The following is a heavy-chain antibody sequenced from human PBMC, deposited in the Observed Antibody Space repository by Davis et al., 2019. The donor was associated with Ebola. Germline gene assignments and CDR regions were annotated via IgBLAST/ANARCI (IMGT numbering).Heavy chain of an antibody. CDR1: GYTFTSYY. CDR3: ARVFGSGMWYYYYYYMDV. D-gene: IGHD3-10*01. V-gene: IGHV1-46*01. J-gene: IGHJ6*03. Sequence: ASVKVSCKASGYTFTSYYMHWVRQAPGQWLEWMGIINPSGGSTSYAQKFQGRVTMTRDTSTSTVYMELSSLRSEDTAVYYCARVFGSGMWYYYYYYMDVWGKGTTVTVSS. CDR2: INPSGGST.